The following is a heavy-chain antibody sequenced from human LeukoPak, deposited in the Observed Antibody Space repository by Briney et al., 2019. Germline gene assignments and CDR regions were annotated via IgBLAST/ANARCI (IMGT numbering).Heavy chain of an antibody. CDR1: GGSISSGGYY. J-gene: IGHJ3*02. Sequence: SETLSLTCTVSGGSISSGGYYWSWIRQHPGKGLGWIGYIYYSGSTYYNPSLKSRVTISVDTSKNQFSLKLSSVTAADTAVYYCARDGFDSRGPDAFDIWGQGTTVTVSS. CDR3: ARDGFDSRGPDAFDI. D-gene: IGHD3-22*01. V-gene: IGHV4-31*03. CDR2: IYYSGST.